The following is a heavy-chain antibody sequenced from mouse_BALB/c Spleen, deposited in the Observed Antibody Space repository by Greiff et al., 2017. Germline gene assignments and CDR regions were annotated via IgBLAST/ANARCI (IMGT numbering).Heavy chain of an antibody. CDR2: IDPSDSYT. D-gene: IGHD1-2*01. CDR1: GYTFTSYW. J-gene: IGHJ1*01. V-gene: IGHV1S127*01. CDR3: TRGDYGYNGYFDV. Sequence: VQLQQPGAELVKPGASVKMSCKASGYTFTSYWMHWVKQRPGQGLEWIGVIDPSDSYTSYNQKFKGKATLTVDTSSSTAYMQLSSLTSEDSAVYYCTRGDYGYNGYFDVWGAGTTVTVSS.